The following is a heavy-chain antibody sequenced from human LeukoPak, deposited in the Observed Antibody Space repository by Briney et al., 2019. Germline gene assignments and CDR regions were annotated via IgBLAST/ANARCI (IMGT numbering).Heavy chain of an antibody. J-gene: IGHJ4*02. Sequence: GGSLRLSCTASGFTFGDYAMSWFRQAPGKGLEWVGSIRSKAYGGTTEYAASVKGRFTISRDDSKSIAYLQMNSLKTEDTAVYYCTRDHEYCSGGSCYPWPFDYWGQGTLVTVSS. CDR3: TRDHEYCSGGSCYPWPFDY. CDR1: GFTFGDYA. CDR2: IRSKAYGGTT. V-gene: IGHV3-49*03. D-gene: IGHD2-15*01.